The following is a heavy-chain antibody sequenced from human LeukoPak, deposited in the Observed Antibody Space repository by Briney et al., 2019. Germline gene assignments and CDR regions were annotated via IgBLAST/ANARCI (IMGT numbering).Heavy chain of an antibody. V-gene: IGHV3-23*01. Sequence: GGSLRLSCAVSGITHSNYAMSWVRQAPGKGLEWVAGISGSGGGTNYADSVKGRFTISRDTPKNTLYLQMNNLRADDTAVYFCAKRGVVIRVILVGFHKEAYYFDSWGQGALVTVSS. CDR1: GITHSNYA. D-gene: IGHD3-22*01. J-gene: IGHJ4*02. CDR2: ISGSGGGT. CDR3: AKRGVVIRVILVGFHKEAYYFDS.